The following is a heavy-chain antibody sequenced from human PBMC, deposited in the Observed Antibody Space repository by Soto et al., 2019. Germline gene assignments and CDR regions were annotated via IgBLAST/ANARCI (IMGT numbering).Heavy chain of an antibody. CDR1: GGSFSGYY. J-gene: IGHJ4*02. CDR2: INHSGST. Sequence: PSETLSLTCAVYGGSFSGYYWSWIRQPPGKGLEWIGEINHSGSTNYNPSLKSRVTISVDTSKNQFSLKLSSVTAADTAVYYCARGRRTTVTIDYWGQGTLVTAPQ. D-gene: IGHD4-17*01. CDR3: ARGRRTTVTIDY. V-gene: IGHV4-34*01.